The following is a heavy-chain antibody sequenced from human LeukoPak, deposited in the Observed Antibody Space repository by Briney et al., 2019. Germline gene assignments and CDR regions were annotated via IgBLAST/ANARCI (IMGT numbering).Heavy chain of an antibody. Sequence: GGSLRLSCAASGFTFSDYYMSWIRQAPGKGLEWVSYISSSGSTIYYADSVKGRFTISRDNAKNSLYLQMNSLRAEDTAVYYCARDPQTDYGSNDAFDIWGQGTMVTVSS. CDR1: GFTFSDYY. CDR3: ARDPQTDYGSNDAFDI. V-gene: IGHV3-11*01. D-gene: IGHD3-10*01. CDR2: ISSSGSTI. J-gene: IGHJ3*02.